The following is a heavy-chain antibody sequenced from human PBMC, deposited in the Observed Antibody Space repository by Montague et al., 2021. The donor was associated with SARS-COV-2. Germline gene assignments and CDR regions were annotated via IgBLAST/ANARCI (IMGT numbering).Heavy chain of an antibody. CDR2: IYYSGST. V-gene: IGHV4-39*01. CDR1: CRGIKAQTGN. D-gene: IGHD1-1*01. Sequence: SETLSLTCSGSCRGIKAQTGNSAGFPPVTMGGLVSIWDIYYSGSTMYNPSLKSRVTMSVDTSKNQFSLHLNLVTAADTAVYYCARRLTGLEPPVDPWGQGTLVIVSS. J-gene: IGHJ5*02. CDR3: ARRLTGLEPPVDP.